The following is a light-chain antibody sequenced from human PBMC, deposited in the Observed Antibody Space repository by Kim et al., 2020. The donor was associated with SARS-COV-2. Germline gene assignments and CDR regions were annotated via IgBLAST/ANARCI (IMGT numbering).Light chain of an antibody. CDR2: DAS. V-gene: IGKV1-5*01. Sequence: ASIGDRVPITCRASQSISTWLAWYQQKPGKAPKLLIYDASSLESGVPSRFSGSGSGTEFTLTINSLQPDDFATYYCQQYNSFSWTFGQGTKVDIK. CDR1: QSISTW. J-gene: IGKJ1*01. CDR3: QQYNSFSWT.